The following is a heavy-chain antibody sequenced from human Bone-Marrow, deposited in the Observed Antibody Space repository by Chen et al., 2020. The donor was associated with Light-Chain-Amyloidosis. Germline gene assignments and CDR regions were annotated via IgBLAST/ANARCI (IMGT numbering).Heavy chain of an antibody. D-gene: IGHD2-2*02. J-gene: IGHJ4*02. CDR2: IRGSGGST. CDR1: GFTFSSYA. Sequence: EVQLLESGGGLVQPGGSLRLSCAASGFTFSSYAMSWVRQAPGKGLEWVSAIRGSGGSTYYADAVKGRFTISRDNSKNTLYLQMNSLRAEDTAVYYCAKGRGLGYCSSTSCYTADYWGQGTLVTVSS. V-gene: IGHV3-23*01. CDR3: AKGRGLGYCSSTSCYTADY.